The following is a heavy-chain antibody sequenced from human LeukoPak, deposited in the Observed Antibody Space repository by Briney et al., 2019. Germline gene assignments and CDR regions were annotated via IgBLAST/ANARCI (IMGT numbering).Heavy chain of an antibody. CDR1: GFTFSSYT. J-gene: IGHJ4*02. D-gene: IGHD3-22*01. V-gene: IGHV3-21*01. CDR3: ARDQFYDTSGYSFDY. Sequence: PGGSLRLSCAASGFTFSSYTMNWVRQAPGKGLEWVSSISSGSSYKYYVDSVKGRFTISRDNAKNSLYLQMNSLRAEDTAVYFCARDQFYDTSGYSFDYWGQGTLVTVSS. CDR2: ISSGSSYK.